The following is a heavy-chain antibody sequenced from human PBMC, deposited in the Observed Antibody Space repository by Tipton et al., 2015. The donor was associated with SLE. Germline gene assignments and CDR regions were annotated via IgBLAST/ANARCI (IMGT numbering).Heavy chain of an antibody. CDR1: GGSISTYY. CDR2: ISYSGST. D-gene: IGHD3-3*01. J-gene: IGHJ4*02. Sequence: TLSLTCTVSGGSISTYYWNWIRQPPGKGLECIGYISYSGSTNYNPSLKSRITIAVDTSKNQFSLKMTSVTAADTAVYYCARGFHYDFWSSHYNEKGPRTYYFDSWGPGTQLTVSS. CDR3: ARGFHYDFWSSHYNEKGPRTYYFDS. V-gene: IGHV4-59*12.